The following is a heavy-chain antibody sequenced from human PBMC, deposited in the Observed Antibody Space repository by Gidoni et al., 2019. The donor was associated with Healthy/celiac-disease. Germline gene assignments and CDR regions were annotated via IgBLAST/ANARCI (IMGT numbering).Heavy chain of an antibody. Sequence: QLQLQESGPGLVKPSETLSLTCTVYGGSISSSSYYWGWIRQPPGKGLEWIGRIYYSGSTYYNPSLKSRVTISVDTSKNQFSLKLSSVTAADTAVYYCARHDSGTAMAFDYWGQGTLVTVSS. D-gene: IGHD5-18*01. CDR2: IYYSGST. V-gene: IGHV4-39*01. J-gene: IGHJ4*02. CDR1: GGSISSSSYY. CDR3: ARHDSGTAMAFDY.